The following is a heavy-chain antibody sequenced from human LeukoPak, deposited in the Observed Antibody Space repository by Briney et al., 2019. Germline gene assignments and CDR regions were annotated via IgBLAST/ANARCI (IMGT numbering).Heavy chain of an antibody. Sequence: GGYLRLYCVASGFNVSSNYMSWVRQAPGKGLEWVSVIYSGFSTYTADSVKSRFTISRHNSKNTLYLQMNSRRAEDTAVYYCANDYYDSSGYYYYYGMDGWGQGTTVTVSS. CDR3: ANDYYDSSGYYYYYGMDG. D-gene: IGHD3-22*01. CDR2: IYSGFST. CDR1: GFNVSSNY. J-gene: IGHJ6*02. V-gene: IGHV3-53*04.